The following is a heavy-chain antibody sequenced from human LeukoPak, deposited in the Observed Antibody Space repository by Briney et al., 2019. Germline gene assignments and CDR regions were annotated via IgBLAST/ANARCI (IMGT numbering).Heavy chain of an antibody. CDR2: ISAYNGNT. CDR3: ATGFSGRSNWFDP. CDR1: GYTFTSYG. D-gene: IGHD1-26*01. Sequence: ASVKVSCKASGYTFTSYGISWVRQAPGQGLEWMGWISAYNGNTNYAQKLQGRVTMTTDTSTSTAYMELSSLRSEDTAVYYCATGFSGRSNWFDPWGQGTLVTVSS. V-gene: IGHV1-18*01. J-gene: IGHJ5*02.